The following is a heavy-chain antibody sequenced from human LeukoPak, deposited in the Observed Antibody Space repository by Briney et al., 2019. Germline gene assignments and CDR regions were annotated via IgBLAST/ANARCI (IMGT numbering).Heavy chain of an antibody. J-gene: IGHJ4*02. V-gene: IGHV3-23*01. CDR1: GFIFYNYA. D-gene: IGHD3-16*01. CDR2: ISGSGGST. Sequence: GGSLRLSCATSGFIFYNYAMNWVRQGPGKGLEWVSGISGSGGSTYYAASVRGRFTISRDNSKNTLYLQINSLRAEDTAVYYCAKRGEDPVDLDYWGQGTLVTVSS. CDR3: AKRGEDPVDLDY.